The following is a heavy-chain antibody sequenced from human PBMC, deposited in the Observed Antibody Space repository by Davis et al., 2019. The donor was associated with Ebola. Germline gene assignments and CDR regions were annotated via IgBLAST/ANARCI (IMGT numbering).Heavy chain of an antibody. V-gene: IGHV3-9*01. D-gene: IGHD3-9*01. J-gene: IGHJ5*02. CDR3: ARDPSSYYDILTGYYGNWFDP. CDR1: GFTFDDYA. Sequence: SLKISCAASGFTFDDYAMHWVRQAPGKGLEWVSGISWNSGSIGYADSVKGRFTISRDNAKNSLYLQMNSLRAEDTAVYYCARDPSSYYDILTGYYGNWFDPWGQGTLVTVSS. CDR2: ISWNSGSI.